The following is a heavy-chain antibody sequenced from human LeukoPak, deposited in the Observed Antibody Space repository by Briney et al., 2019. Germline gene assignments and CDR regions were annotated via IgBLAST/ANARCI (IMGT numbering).Heavy chain of an antibody. CDR3: ARPNGDYYNWFDP. J-gene: IGHJ5*02. V-gene: IGHV1-2*02. CDR1: GYTFTGYD. CDR2: TNPNSGDT. D-gene: IGHD4-17*01. Sequence: ASVMVSCKASGYTFTGYDIHWVRQAPGQGLEWMGWTNPNSGDTNYAQKFQDRVTLTRDTSISTVYMELTNLRSDDTAVYYCARPNGDYYNWFDPWGQGTLVTVSS.